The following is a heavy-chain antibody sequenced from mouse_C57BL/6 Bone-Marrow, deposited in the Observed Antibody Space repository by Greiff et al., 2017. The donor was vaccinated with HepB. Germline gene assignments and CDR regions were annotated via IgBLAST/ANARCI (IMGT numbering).Heavy chain of an antibody. Sequence: EVKLMESGPELVKPGASVKISCKASGYSFTDYNMNWVKQSNGKSLEWIGVINPNYGTTSYNQKFKGKATLTVDQSSSTAYMQLNSLTSEDSAVYYCALPSYYYGSPWYFDVWGTGTTVTVSS. V-gene: IGHV1-39*01. D-gene: IGHD1-1*01. CDR2: INPNYGTT. J-gene: IGHJ1*03. CDR3: ALPSYYYGSPWYFDV. CDR1: GYSFTDYN.